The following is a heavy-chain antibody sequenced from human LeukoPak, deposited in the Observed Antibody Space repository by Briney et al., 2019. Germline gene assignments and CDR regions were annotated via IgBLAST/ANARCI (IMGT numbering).Heavy chain of an antibody. Sequence: SQTLSLTCTVSGGSISSGSYYWSWIRQPAGKGLEWIGRIYTSGSTNYNPSLKSRVTISVDTSKNQFSLKLSSVTAADTAVYYCARVRLGGIYYFDYWGQGTLVTVSS. V-gene: IGHV4-61*02. CDR3: ARVRLGGIYYFDY. D-gene: IGHD2-15*01. J-gene: IGHJ4*02. CDR1: GGSISSGSYY. CDR2: IYTSGST.